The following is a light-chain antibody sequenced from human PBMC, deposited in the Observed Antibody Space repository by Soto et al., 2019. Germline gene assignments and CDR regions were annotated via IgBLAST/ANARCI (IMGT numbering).Light chain of an antibody. V-gene: IGLV1-47*01. CDR1: SSNIGSNY. CDR3: AAWDDSLRGGV. J-gene: IGLJ2*01. Sequence: QSVLTQPPSASGTPGQRVTISCSGSSSNIGSNYVYWYQQLPGTAPKLLFYGNNQRPSGVPDRFSGSKSGTSASLAISGLRSEDEAYYYCAAWDDSLRGGVFGGGTKLTVL. CDR2: GNN.